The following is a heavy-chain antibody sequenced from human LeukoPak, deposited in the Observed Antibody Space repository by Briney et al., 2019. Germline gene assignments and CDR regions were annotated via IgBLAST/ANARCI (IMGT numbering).Heavy chain of an antibody. CDR1: GGSISSSSYY. Sequence: SETLSLTCTVSGGSISSSSYYWGWIRQPPGKGLEWIGSIYYSGSTYYNPSLKSRVTISVDTSKNQFSLKLSSVTAADTAVYYCARRGGLPLRSSWTRRGDFDYWGQGTLVTVSS. D-gene: IGHD6-13*01. V-gene: IGHV4-39*07. CDR2: IYYSGST. CDR3: ARRGGLPLRSSWTRRGDFDY. J-gene: IGHJ4*02.